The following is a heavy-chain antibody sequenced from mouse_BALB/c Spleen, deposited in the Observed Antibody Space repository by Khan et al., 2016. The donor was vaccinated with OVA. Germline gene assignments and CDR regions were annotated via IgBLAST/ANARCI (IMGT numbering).Heavy chain of an antibody. V-gene: IGHV1-7*01. CDR1: GYTFTSYW. CDR3: ARDRIDY. CDR2: INPTSGYT. J-gene: IGHJ2*01. Sequence: QIQLVQSGAELAKPGASVKMSCKASGYTFTSYWMHWIKQRHGQGLEWIGYINPTSGYTDYNQKFKDKATLTADKSSSTAYMQLSSLTSDDSAVYYCARDRIDYWGQGTALTVSS.